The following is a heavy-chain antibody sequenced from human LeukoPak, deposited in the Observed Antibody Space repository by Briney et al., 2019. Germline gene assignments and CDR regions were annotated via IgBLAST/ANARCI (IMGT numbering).Heavy chain of an antibody. CDR3: ARATYYYDSSGSDDAFDI. V-gene: IGHV3-64*01. J-gene: IGHJ3*02. CDR1: GFTFSSYA. D-gene: IGHD3-22*01. Sequence: GGSLRLSCAASGFTFSSYAMHWVRQAPGKRLEYVSAISSNGGSTYYANSVKGRFTISRDNSKNTLYLQMGSLRAEDMAVYYCARATYYYDSSGSDDAFDIWGQGTMVIVSS. CDR2: ISSNGGST.